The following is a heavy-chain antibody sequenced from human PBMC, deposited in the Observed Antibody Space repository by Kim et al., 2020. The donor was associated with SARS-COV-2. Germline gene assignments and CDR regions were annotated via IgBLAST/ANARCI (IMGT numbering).Heavy chain of an antibody. Sequence: GGSLRLSCAASGFTFSSYAMSWVRQAPGKGLEWVSAISGSGGSTYYADSVKGRFTISRDNSKNTLYLQMNSLRAEDTAVYYCAKEGRFYYGSGSYLRDYYYGMDVWGHGTTVTVSS. CDR3: AKEGRFYYGSGSYLRDYYYGMDV. V-gene: IGHV3-23*01. CDR2: ISGSGGST. CDR1: GFTFSSYA. D-gene: IGHD3-10*01. J-gene: IGHJ6*02.